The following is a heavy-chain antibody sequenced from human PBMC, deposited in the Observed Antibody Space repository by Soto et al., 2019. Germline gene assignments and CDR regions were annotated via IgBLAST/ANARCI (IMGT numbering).Heavy chain of an antibody. J-gene: IGHJ5*02. CDR1: GGSFSGYY. D-gene: IGHD6-13*01. CDR2: INHSGST. V-gene: IGHV4-34*01. Sequence: NPSETLSLTCAVYGGSFSGYYWSWIRQPPGKGLEWIGEINHSGSTNYNPSLKSRVTISVDTSKNQFSLKLSSVAAADTAVYYCASSCIAAAGTASRICNWFDPWGQGTLVTVPS. CDR3: ASSCIAAAGTASRICNWFDP.